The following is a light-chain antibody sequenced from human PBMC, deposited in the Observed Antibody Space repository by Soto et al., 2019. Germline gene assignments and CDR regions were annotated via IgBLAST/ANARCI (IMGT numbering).Light chain of an antibody. CDR1: GSSIGTNT. CDR3: AAWDGSLNNVL. V-gene: IGLV1-44*01. J-gene: IGLJ2*01. CDR2: ANN. Sequence: QSVLTQPPSASGTPGQRVSISCSGSGSSIGTNTVNWYRQLPGTAPKLLIYANNQRPSGVPDRFSGSKSGTSASLAISGRQSEDEAEYYCAAWDGSLNNVLFGGGTQLTVL.